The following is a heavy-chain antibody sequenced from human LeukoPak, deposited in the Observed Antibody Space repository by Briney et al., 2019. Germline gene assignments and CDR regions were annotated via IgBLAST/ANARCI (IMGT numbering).Heavy chain of an antibody. D-gene: IGHD1-1*01. CDR2: ISGSGGST. J-gene: IGHJ4*02. CDR3: AKGVVGRLNRGTLYDY. V-gene: IGHV3-23*01. CDR1: GFTFSSYA. Sequence: GGSLRLSCAASGFTFSSYAMSWVRQAPGKGLEWVSAISGSGGSTYYADSVKGRFTISRDNSKNTLYLQMNSLRAEDTAVYYCAKGVVGRLNRGTLYDYWGQGTLVTVSS.